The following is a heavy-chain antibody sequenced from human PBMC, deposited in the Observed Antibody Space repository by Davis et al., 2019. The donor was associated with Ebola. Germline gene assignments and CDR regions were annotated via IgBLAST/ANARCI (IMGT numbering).Heavy chain of an antibody. CDR2: ISAYNDNT. CDR3: AGGSDGYYHFFDY. CDR1: GYTFTSYG. V-gene: IGHV1-18*04. J-gene: IGHJ4*02. Sequence: AASVKVSCKASGYTFTSYGITWVRQAPGQGLEWMAWISAYNDNTNYAQKFQGRVTMTTDTSTSTAYMELRSLRSDDTAVYYCAGGSDGYYHFFDYWGQGTLVTVSS. D-gene: IGHD3-22*01.